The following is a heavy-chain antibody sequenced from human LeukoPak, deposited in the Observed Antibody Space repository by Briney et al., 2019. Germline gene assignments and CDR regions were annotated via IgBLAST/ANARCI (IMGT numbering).Heavy chain of an antibody. CDR1: GFTFSSHA. CDR3: ARDGGYYFDY. Sequence: PGGSLRLSCAASGFTFSSHAMHWVRQAPGEGLERVAVISYDGSNKNYADSVKGRFTISRDNSKNTLYLQMNSLRAEDTAVYYCARDGGYYFDYWGQGTLVTVSS. D-gene: IGHD3-16*01. J-gene: IGHJ4*02. V-gene: IGHV3-30*04. CDR2: ISYDGSNK.